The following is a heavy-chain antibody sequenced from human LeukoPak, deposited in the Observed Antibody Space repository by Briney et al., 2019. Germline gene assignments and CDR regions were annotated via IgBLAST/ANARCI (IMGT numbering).Heavy chain of an antibody. CDR2: IIPIFGTA. V-gene: IGHV1-69*13. CDR3: ARGAGGLLWFGELKNYFDY. Sequence: SVKVSCKASGGTFSSYAISWVRQAPGQGLEWMGGIIPIFGTANYAQKFQGSVTITADESTSTAYMELSSLRSEDTAVYYCARGAGGLLWFGELKNYFDYRGQGTLVTVSS. J-gene: IGHJ4*02. CDR1: GGTFSSYA. D-gene: IGHD3-10*01.